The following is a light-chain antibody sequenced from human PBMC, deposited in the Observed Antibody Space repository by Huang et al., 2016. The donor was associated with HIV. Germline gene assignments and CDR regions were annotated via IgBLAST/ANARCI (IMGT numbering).Light chain of an antibody. CDR3: QQYNTWPYT. CDR2: GAS. J-gene: IGKJ2*01. Sequence: EVLLTQSPATLYVSPGERATHPCRASHGVGNHLAWYHQNLGQAPRLLIYGASGRATGLPARFSGSGSGTEFTLTISSLKSEDFAVYYCQQYNTWPYTFGQGTSLEL. V-gene: IGKV3-15*01. CDR1: HGVGNH.